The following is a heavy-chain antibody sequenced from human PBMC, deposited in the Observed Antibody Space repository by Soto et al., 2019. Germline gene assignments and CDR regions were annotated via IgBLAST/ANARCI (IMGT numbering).Heavy chain of an antibody. CDR1: GFTFSSYA. J-gene: IGHJ4*02. CDR2: ISGSGGST. V-gene: IGHV3-23*01. CDR3: AKYLVAPVTIYY. D-gene: IGHD4-17*01. Sequence: EVQLLESGGGLVQPGGSLRLSCAASGFTFSSYAMSWVRQAPGKGLEWVSAISGSGGSTYYADSVKGRFTISRDNSKNTLYLQMNSQRAEDTAVYYCAKYLVAPVTIYYWGQGTMVTVSS.